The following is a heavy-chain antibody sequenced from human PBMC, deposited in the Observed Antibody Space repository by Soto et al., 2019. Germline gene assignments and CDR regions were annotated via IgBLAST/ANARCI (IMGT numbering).Heavy chain of an antibody. CDR3: AKDRGRGSPVSGGMDV. V-gene: IGHV3-21*01. CDR1: GFTLSGYN. J-gene: IGHJ6*02. CDR2: ISSSSNHI. D-gene: IGHD3-10*01. Sequence: ESGGGLVKPGGSLRLSCAASGFTLSGYNMNWVRQAPGKGLEWVSSISSSSNHIYYADSVKGRFTISRDNANNSLYLQMNSLRAEDTAVYYCAKDRGRGSPVSGGMDVWGQGTTVTVSS.